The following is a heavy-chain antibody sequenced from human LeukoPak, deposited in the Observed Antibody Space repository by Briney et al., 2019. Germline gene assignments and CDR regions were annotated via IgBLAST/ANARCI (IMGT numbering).Heavy chain of an antibody. J-gene: IGHJ4*02. CDR3: ARDRRRVLDY. V-gene: IGHV4-34*01. CDR1: GGSFSGYY. CDR2: INHSGST. D-gene: IGHD3-10*01. Sequence: PSETLSLTCAVYGGSFSGYYWSWIRQPPGKGLEWIGEINHSGSTNYNPSLKSRVTISVDTSKNQFSLKLSSVTAADTAVYYCARDRRRVLDYWGQGTLVTVSS.